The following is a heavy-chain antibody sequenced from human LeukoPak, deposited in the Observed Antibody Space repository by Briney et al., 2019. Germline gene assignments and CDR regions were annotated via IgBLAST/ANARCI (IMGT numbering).Heavy chain of an antibody. Sequence: GGSLRLSCAASGFTFNSHWMHCVRPAPGKGLVWVSRINGDGGSTTYADAVSGRLTISRDDAKNTLYLEMNSLRAEDTAVYYCAREWHDAFGIWGQGTMVTVSS. CDR3: AREWHDAFGI. CDR2: INGDGGST. V-gene: IGHV3-74*01. D-gene: IGHD5-24*01. J-gene: IGHJ3*02. CDR1: GFTFNSHW.